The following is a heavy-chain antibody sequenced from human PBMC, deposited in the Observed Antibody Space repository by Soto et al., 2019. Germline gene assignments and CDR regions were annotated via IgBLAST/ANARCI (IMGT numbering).Heavy chain of an antibody. V-gene: IGHV1-69*15. D-gene: IGHD2-8*02. CDR2: IIPIFGTT. CDR3: AREGYTFGPGGVRGAFDI. J-gene: IGHJ3*02. CDR1: GGTFGSNA. Sequence: QVQRVQSETEVRKPGSSVKVSCRASGGTFGSNAISWVRQAPGQGLEWMGNIIPIFGTTKNAQNFQGRVTITADESKNTAYTEVSSLRTEDTAIYFCAREGYTFGPGGVRGAFDIWGQGTLVTVSS.